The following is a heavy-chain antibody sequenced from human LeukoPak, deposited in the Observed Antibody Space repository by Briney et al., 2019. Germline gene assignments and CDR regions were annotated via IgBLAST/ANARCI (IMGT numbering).Heavy chain of an antibody. J-gene: IGHJ6*03. V-gene: IGHV3-43D*03. CDR2: ISWDGGST. CDR1: GFTFDDYA. CDR3: AKDGRVVVPAATVYYYMDV. Sequence: TGGSLRLSCAASGFTFDDYAMHWVRQAPGKGLEWVSLISWDGGSTYYADSVKGRFTISRDNSKNSLYLQMNSLRAEDTALYYCAKDGRVVVPAATVYYYMDVWGKGTTVTVSS. D-gene: IGHD2-2*01.